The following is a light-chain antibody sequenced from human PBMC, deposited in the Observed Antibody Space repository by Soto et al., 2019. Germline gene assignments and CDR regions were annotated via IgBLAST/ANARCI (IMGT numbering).Light chain of an antibody. CDR2: SNN. Sequence: QSVLTQPPSASGTPGQRVTISCSEGSSNIGSNIVNWYQQLPGTAPKVLIYSNNQRPSGVPDRFSGSKSGTSASLAISGLQSEDEADYYCAAWDDSLHGQVFGNGTKVTVL. CDR3: AAWDDSLHGQV. V-gene: IGLV1-44*01. J-gene: IGLJ1*01. CDR1: SSNIGSNI.